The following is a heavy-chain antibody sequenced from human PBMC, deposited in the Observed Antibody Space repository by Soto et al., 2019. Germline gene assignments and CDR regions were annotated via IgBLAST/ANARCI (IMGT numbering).Heavy chain of an antibody. V-gene: IGHV4-31*03. Sequence: PSETLSLTCTVSGGSISSGGYYWSWIRQHPGKGLEWIGYIYYSGSTYYNPSLKSRVTISVDTSKNQFSLKLSSVTAADTAVYYCARDTLRGVATYYYYGMDVWGQGTTVTVSS. D-gene: IGHD3-10*01. CDR3: ARDTLRGVATYYYYGMDV. CDR2: IYYSGST. CDR1: GGSISSGGYY. J-gene: IGHJ6*02.